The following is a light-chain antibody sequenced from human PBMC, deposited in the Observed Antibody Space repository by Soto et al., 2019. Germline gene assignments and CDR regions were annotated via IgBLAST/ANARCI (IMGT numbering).Light chain of an antibody. J-gene: IGKJ1*01. CDR1: QDISNY. Sequence: DIQMTQSPSSLSASVGDRVTITCQASQDISNYLNWYQQKPGKAPKLLIYDASNLETGVPSRFSGSGSGTDFTFTISSLQPEDFATYYCQQSSTTPWTFGQGTKVDIK. CDR2: DAS. V-gene: IGKV1-33*01. CDR3: QQSSTTPWT.